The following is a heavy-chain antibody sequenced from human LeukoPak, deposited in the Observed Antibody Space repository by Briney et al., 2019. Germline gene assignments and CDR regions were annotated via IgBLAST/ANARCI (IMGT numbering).Heavy chain of an antibody. CDR2: ISSSGGAI. D-gene: IGHD4-11*01. V-gene: IGHV3-48*04. J-gene: IGHJ4*02. Sequence: GGSLRLSCAVSGFSLKTYGMNWVRQAPGKGLEWIAQISSSGGAIYYADSVKGRFTISRDNAENSLYLQMNSLGAEDTAVYYCARETSTGEYYFDYWGRGTLVTVSS. CDR1: GFSLKTYG. CDR3: ARETSTGEYYFDY.